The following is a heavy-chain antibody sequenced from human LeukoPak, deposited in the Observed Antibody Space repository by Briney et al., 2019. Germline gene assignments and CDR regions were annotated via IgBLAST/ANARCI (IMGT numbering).Heavy chain of an antibody. J-gene: IGHJ4*02. Sequence: PSETLSLTCTVSGGSISSGSYYWSWIRQPAGKGLEWIGRIYTSGSTNYNPSLKSRVTISVDTSKNQFSLKLSSVTAADTAVYYCARARAGYYGSGSYFEIWGQGTLVTVSS. V-gene: IGHV4-61*02. CDR1: GGSISSGSYY. D-gene: IGHD3-10*01. CDR3: ARARAGYYGSGSYFEI. CDR2: IYTSGST.